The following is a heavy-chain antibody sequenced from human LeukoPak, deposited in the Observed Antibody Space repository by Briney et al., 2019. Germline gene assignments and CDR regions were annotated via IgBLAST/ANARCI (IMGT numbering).Heavy chain of an antibody. V-gene: IGHV3-23*01. CDR2: ISGSSGST. Sequence: GGSLRLSCAASGFTFSSYAMSWVRQAPGKGLEWVSAISGSSGSTYYADSVKGRFTISRDNSKNTLYLQMNSLRAEDTAVYYCAKDLRPSKGILGKRLFDYWGQGTLVTVSS. J-gene: IGHJ4*02. D-gene: IGHD3-16*01. CDR1: GFTFSSYA. CDR3: AKDLRPSKGILGKRLFDY.